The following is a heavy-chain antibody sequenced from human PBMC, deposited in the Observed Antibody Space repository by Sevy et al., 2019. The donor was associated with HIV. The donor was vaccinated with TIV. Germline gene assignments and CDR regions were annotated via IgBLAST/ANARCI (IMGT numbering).Heavy chain of an antibody. CDR1: GGTFSSYG. Sequence: ASVKVSCKASGGTFSSYGISWVRQAPGQGLEWMGGIFPILGTVNYAQKFQGRVTITADESTKTAYMELSSVRSEATAVYSCARGGGNGWYYFDYWGQETLVTVSS. V-gene: IGHV1-69*13. D-gene: IGHD6-19*01. J-gene: IGHJ4*02. CDR3: ARGGGNGWYYFDY. CDR2: IFPILGTV.